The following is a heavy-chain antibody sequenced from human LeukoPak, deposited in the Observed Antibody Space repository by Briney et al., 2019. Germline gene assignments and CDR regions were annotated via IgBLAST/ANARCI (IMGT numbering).Heavy chain of an antibody. Sequence: GGSLRLSCAASGFTFSSYGMHWVRQAPGKGLERVAVISYDGSNKYYADSVKGRFTISRDNSKNTLYLQMNSLRAEDTAVYYCAKEMEGSSWPSFDYWGRGTLVTVSS. D-gene: IGHD6-13*01. J-gene: IGHJ4*02. CDR3: AKEMEGSSWPSFDY. CDR1: GFTFSSYG. CDR2: ISYDGSNK. V-gene: IGHV3-30*18.